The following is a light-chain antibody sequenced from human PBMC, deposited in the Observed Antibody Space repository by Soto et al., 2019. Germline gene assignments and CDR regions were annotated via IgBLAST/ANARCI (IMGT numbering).Light chain of an antibody. CDR2: AAS. Sequence: DTQMTQSPSSLSASVGDRATITCRASQSISSYLNWYQQKPGKAPKLLIYAASSLQSGVPSRFSGSGSGTDFTLTISSLQPEDFATYYCQQSYSTPITFGQGTRLEMK. CDR1: QSISSY. V-gene: IGKV1-39*01. CDR3: QQSYSTPIT. J-gene: IGKJ5*01.